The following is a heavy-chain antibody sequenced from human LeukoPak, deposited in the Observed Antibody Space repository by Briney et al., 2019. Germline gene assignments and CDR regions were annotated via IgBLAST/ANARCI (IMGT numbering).Heavy chain of an antibody. Sequence: GGSLRLSCAASGFTFSSYEMNWVRQAPGKGLEWVSYISSSGSTIYYADSVKGRFTISRDNAKNSLYLQMNSLRAEDTAVYYCATTAAGTLYYYYYYMDVWGKGTTVTISS. V-gene: IGHV3-48*03. CDR1: GFTFSSYE. J-gene: IGHJ6*03. CDR2: ISSSGSTI. D-gene: IGHD6-13*01. CDR3: ATTAAGTLYYYYYYMDV.